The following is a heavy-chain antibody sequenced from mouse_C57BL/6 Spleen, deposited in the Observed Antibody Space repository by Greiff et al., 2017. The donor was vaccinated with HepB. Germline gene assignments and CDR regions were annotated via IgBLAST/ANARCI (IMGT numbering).Heavy chain of an antibody. CDR3: ARPLGYYGSSPHWYFDV. CDR1: GFTFSDYY. CDR2: ISNGGGST. V-gene: IGHV5-12*01. Sequence: EVQLQESGGGLVQPGGSLKLSCAASGFTFSDYYMYWVRQTPEKRLEWVAYISNGGGSTYYPDTVKGRFTISRDNAKNTLYLQMSRLKSEDTAMYYCARPLGYYGSSPHWYFDVWGTGTTVTVSS. J-gene: IGHJ1*03. D-gene: IGHD1-1*01.